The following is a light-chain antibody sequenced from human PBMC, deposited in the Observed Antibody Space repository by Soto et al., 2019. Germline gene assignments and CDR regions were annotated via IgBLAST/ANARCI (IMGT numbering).Light chain of an antibody. CDR2: VNSDGSH. J-gene: IGLJ3*02. CDR3: QTWGTGLLV. CDR1: RGHSSYA. V-gene: IGLV4-69*01. Sequence: QSVLTQSPSASASLGASVKLTCTLSRGHSSYAIAWHQQQPEKGPRYLMKVNSDGSHTKGDGIPDRFSGSSSGAERYLTISSLQSEDEADYYCQTWGTGLLVFGGGTKVTVL.